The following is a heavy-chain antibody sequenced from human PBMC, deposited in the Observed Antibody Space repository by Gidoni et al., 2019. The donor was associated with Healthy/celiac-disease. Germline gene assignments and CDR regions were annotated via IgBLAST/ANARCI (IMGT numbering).Heavy chain of an antibody. CDR3: ARSSSWGYYFDY. V-gene: IGHV1-2*06. CDR2: INPNSGGT. D-gene: IGHD6-13*01. J-gene: IGHJ4*02. Sequence: APGQGLEWMGRINPNSGGTNYAQKFQGRVTMTRDTSISTADMELSRLRSDDKAVDYCARSSSWGYYFDYWGQGTLVTVSS.